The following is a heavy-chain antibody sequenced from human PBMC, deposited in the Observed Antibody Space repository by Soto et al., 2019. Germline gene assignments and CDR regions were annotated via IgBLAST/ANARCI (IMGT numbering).Heavy chain of an antibody. Sequence: PSETLSLTCTVSGGSISDDDYYWNWIRQSPGKGLEWIGHIYYNGNTYYNPSLKSRLTMSLDTSQNQFSLHLTSAIAADSALYFCARATTVTSSFFFYGLDVWGQGTTVT. J-gene: IGHJ6*02. CDR1: GGSISDDDYY. CDR3: ARATTVTSSFFFYGLDV. V-gene: IGHV4-30-4*01. CDR2: IYYNGNT. D-gene: IGHD4-17*01.